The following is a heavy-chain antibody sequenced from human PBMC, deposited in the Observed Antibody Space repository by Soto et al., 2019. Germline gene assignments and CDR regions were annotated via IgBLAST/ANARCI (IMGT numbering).Heavy chain of an antibody. CDR1: GGSISSSSYY. CDR3: ARQVTMVRGVRSYGMDV. Sequence: SETLSLTCTVSGGSISSSSYYWGWIRQPPGKGLEWIGSIYYSGSTYYNPSLKSRVTISVDTSKNQFSLKLSSVTAADTAVYYCARQVTMVRGVRSYGMDVWGQGTTVTVYS. J-gene: IGHJ6*02. V-gene: IGHV4-39*01. D-gene: IGHD3-10*01. CDR2: IYYSGST.